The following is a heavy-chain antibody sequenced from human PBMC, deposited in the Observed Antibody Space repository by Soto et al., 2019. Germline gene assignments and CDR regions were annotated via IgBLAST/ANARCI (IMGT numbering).Heavy chain of an antibody. D-gene: IGHD1-26*01. CDR2: ISAYNGNT. CDR3: ARDGPSSLQWELLEAFAI. CDR1: GYTFTSYG. V-gene: IGHV1-18*04. Sequence: ASVKVSCKASGYTFTSYGISWVRQAPGQGLEWMGWISAYNGNTNYAQKLQGRVTMTTDTSTSTAYLELRSLRSDDTAVYYCARDGPSSLQWELLEAFAIWGQGTMGTVPS. J-gene: IGHJ3*02.